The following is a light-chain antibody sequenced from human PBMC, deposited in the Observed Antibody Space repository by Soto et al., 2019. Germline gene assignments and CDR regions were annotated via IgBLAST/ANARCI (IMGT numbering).Light chain of an antibody. CDR1: SSNIGTNY. CDR3: AAWDDSLSGVV. CDR2: GNN. V-gene: IGLV1-47*01. J-gene: IGLJ3*02. Sequence: QSVLTQPPSASGTPGQPVTISSSGSSSNIGTNYVSWYQQLPGTAPKLLIYGNNQRPSGVPDRFSGSRSGTSASLAISGLRSEDEADYYCAAWDDSLSGVVFGGGTKRTVL.